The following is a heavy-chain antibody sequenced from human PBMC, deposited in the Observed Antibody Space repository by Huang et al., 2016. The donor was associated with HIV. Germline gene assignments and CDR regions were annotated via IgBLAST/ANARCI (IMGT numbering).Heavy chain of an antibody. CDR1: GGTVSSYA. CDR2: SIPSCGTA. D-gene: IGHD3-22*01. J-gene: IGHJ4*02. CDR3: ARARGYYDSSVSYYFDY. Sequence: QVQLVQSGAEVKKPGSSVKVSCKASGGTVSSYAISWVRQAPGQGSEWMGGSIPSCGTANYAQKFQGRGTITADESTSTAYMELSSLRSEDTAVYYCARARGYYDSSVSYYFDYWGQGTLVTVSS. V-gene: IGHV1-69*13.